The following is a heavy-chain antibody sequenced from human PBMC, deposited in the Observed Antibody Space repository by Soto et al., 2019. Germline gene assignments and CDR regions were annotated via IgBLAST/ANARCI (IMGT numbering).Heavy chain of an antibody. Sequence: SVKVSCKASGGTFSSYAISWVRQAPGQGLEWMGGIIPIFGTANYAQKFQGRVTITADESTSTAYMELSSLRSEDTAVYYCARGGGGWSYYVLDSFGYFALWGRGTLVPVSS. CDR2: IIPIFGTA. D-gene: IGHD1-26*01. V-gene: IGHV1-69*13. CDR1: GGTFSSYA. CDR3: ARGGGGWSYYVLDSFGYFAL. J-gene: IGHJ2*01.